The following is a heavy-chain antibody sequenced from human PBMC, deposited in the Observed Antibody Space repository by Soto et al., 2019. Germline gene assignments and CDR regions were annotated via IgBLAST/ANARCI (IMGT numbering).Heavy chain of an antibody. CDR1: GYTFTSYY. Sequence: ASVKVSCNTAGYTFTSYYRHWVRQAPGQGLEWMGIINPSGGSTSYAQKFQGRVTMTRDTSTSTVYMELSSLRSEDTAVYYCARTIVVVPAALDYWGQGTLVTVSS. CDR2: INPSGGST. D-gene: IGHD2-2*01. CDR3: ARTIVVVPAALDY. V-gene: IGHV1-46*01. J-gene: IGHJ4*02.